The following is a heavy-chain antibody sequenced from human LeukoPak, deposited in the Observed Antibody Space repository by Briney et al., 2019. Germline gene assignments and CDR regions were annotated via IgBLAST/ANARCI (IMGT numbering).Heavy chain of an antibody. CDR3: ARDISVARYYGSGSPGFDY. CDR1: GYTFTSYG. CDR2: ISAYNGNT. V-gene: IGHV1-18*01. J-gene: IGHJ4*02. Sequence: ASVKVSCKASGYTFTSYGISWVRQAPGQGLEWMGWISAYNGNTNYAQKLQGRVTMTTDTSTSTAYMELRSLRSDDTAVYYCARDISVARYYGSGSPGFDYWGQGTLVTVSS. D-gene: IGHD3-10*01.